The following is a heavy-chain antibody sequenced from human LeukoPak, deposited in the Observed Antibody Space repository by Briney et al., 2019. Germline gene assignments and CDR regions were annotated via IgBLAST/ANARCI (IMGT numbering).Heavy chain of an antibody. V-gene: IGHV4-39*07. CDR2: IYYSGST. CDR1: GGSISSSSYY. CDR3: ARGRALSGRTFGY. Sequence: SETLSLTCTVAGGSISSSSYYWGWIRQPPGKGLEWFGSIYYSGSTYYNPSLKSRVTISVDTSKNQFSLKLSSVTAADTAVYYCARGRALSGRTFGYWGQGTLVTVSS. D-gene: IGHD1-26*01. J-gene: IGHJ4*02.